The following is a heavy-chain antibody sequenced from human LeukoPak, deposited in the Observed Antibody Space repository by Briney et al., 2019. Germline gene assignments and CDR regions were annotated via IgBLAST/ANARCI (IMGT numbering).Heavy chain of an antibody. Sequence: PGGSLRLSCAASGFTVSSNYMTWVRQAPGKGLEWVSVLYSGAGTYYADSVKGRFTISRDNSKNTLYLQMNSLRAEDTAVYYCAKDQASYYYGSGIFDYWGQGTLVTVSS. CDR2: LYSGAGT. V-gene: IGHV3-53*01. D-gene: IGHD3-10*01. J-gene: IGHJ4*02. CDR1: GFTVSSNY. CDR3: AKDQASYYYGSGIFDY.